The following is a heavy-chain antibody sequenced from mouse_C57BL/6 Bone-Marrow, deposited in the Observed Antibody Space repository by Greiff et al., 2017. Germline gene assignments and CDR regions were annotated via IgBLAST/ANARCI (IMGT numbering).Heavy chain of an antibody. J-gene: IGHJ2*01. V-gene: IGHV1-42*01. CDR1: GYSFTGYY. D-gene: IGHD2-3*01. CDR2: INPSTGGT. CDR3: ARSGDGYYVDYFDY. Sequence: EVQLVESGPELVKPGASVKISCKASGYSFTGYYMNWVKQSPEKSLEWIGEINPSTGGTTYNQKFKAKATLTVDKSSSTAYMQLKSLTSEDSAVYYCARSGDGYYVDYFDYWGQGTTLTGSS.